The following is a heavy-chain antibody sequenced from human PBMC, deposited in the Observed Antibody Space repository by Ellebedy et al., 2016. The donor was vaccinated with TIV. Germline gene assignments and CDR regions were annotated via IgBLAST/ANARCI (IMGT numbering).Heavy chain of an antibody. CDR3: AREIGGGGSA. V-gene: IGHV3-7*01. J-gene: IGHJ5*02. CDR2: INQDATTR. CDR1: GFTFSKFW. Sequence: GESLKISXAASGFTFSKFWMHWVHQAPGKGLEWVANINQDATTRYYVDSVKGRFTISRDNAKNSLYLQMNSLRAEDTAVYYCAREIGGGGSAWGQGTLVTVSS. D-gene: IGHD2-15*01.